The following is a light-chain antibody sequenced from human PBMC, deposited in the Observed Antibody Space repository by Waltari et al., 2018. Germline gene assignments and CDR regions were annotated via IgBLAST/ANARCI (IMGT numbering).Light chain of an antibody. Sequence: IQMTQSPPSLSASVGDRVTITCRASQSISTSLNWYQQIPGKAPKLLIYVASTLQSGVPSRFSGSGSGTDFSLAISSLQPEDFATYYCQQSYTTAYTFGQGTKLEIK. J-gene: IGKJ2*01. CDR3: QQSYTTAYT. CDR2: VAS. CDR1: QSISTS. V-gene: IGKV1-39*01.